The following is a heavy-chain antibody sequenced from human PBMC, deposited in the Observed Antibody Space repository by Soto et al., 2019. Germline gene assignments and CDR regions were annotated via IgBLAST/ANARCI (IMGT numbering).Heavy chain of an antibody. CDR2: ISYDGSNK. CDR3: AKDVLRFLEWLAFYGMDV. V-gene: IGHV3-30*18. CDR1: GFTFSSYG. Sequence: QVQLVESGGGVVQPGRSLRLSCAASGFTFSSYGMHWVRKAPGKGLEWVAVISYDGSNKYYADSVKGRFTISRDNSKNTLYLQMNSLRAEDTAVYYCAKDVLRFLEWLAFYGMDVWGQGTTVTVSS. D-gene: IGHD3-3*01. J-gene: IGHJ6*02.